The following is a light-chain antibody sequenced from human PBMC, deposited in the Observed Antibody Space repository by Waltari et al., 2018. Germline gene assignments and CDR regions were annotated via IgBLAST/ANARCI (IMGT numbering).Light chain of an antibody. V-gene: IGKV3-20*01. CDR3: QKYGTLPAT. CDR1: QSVSRF. Sequence: EIVLKPSPCTLSLSPGERATLSCRASQSVSRFLAWYQQKPGQAPRLLIYDASTRVTGIPDSFSGSGSGTDFSLTISRLEPEDFAVYDCQKYGTLPATFGQGTKVEVK. CDR2: DAS. J-gene: IGKJ1*01.